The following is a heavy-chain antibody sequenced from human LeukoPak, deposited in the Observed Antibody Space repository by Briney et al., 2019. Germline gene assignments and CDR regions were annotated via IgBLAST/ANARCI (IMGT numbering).Heavy chain of an antibody. J-gene: IGHJ4*02. CDR3: AKGYGSGSYLDY. Sequence: SLRLSCAASGFTFSSYAMSWARQAPGKGLEWVSGISWNSGSIGYADSVKGRFTISRDNAKNSLYLQMNSLRAEDTALYYCAKGYGSGSYLDYWGQGTLVTVSS. D-gene: IGHD3-10*01. V-gene: IGHV3-9*01. CDR2: ISWNSGSI. CDR1: GFTFSSYA.